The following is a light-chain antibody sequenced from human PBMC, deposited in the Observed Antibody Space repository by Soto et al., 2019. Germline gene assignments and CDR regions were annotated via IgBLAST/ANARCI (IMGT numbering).Light chain of an antibody. CDR1: SSDVGSYNL. J-gene: IGLJ2*01. Sequence: QSALTQPASVSGSPGQSITISCTGTSSDVGSYNLLSWYQQHPGKAPELMIYEVSKRPSGVSNRFSGSKSGNTASLTISGLQAEDGADYYCCAYAGSATYVFGGGTKVTVL. CDR3: CAYAGSATYV. CDR2: EVS. V-gene: IGLV2-23*02.